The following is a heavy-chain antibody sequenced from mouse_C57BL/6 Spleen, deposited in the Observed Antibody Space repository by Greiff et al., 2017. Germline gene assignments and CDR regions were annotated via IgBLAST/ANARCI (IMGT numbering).Heavy chain of an antibody. D-gene: IGHD2-5*01. Sequence: DVKLVESGGGLVQPGGSLSLSCAASGFTFTDYYMSWVRQPPGKALEWLGFIRNKANGYTTEYSASVKGRFTISRDNSQSILYLQMNALRAEDSATYDCARSGHYYSNFFDYWGQGTTLTVSS. CDR3: ARSGHYYSNFFDY. V-gene: IGHV7-3*01. CDR1: GFTFTDYY. CDR2: IRNKANGYTT. J-gene: IGHJ2*01.